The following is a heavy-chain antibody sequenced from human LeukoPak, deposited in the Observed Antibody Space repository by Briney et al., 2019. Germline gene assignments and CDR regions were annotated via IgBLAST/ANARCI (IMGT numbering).Heavy chain of an antibody. Sequence: GESLKLSCKASGYSFTTHWIGSVRQLPGKGLEWMGIIYPDDSDTKYSPSFQSQVTHSANQPISPAFLQRTSLKASDTALYFCASATGSYSYFDYWGQGTLVTVSS. CDR1: GYSFTTHW. V-gene: IGHV5-51*04. D-gene: IGHD1-26*01. CDR3: ASATGSYSYFDY. J-gene: IGHJ4*02. CDR2: IYPDDSDT.